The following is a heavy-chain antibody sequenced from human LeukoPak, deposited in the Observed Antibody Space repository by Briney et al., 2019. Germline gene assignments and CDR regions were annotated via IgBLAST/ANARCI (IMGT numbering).Heavy chain of an antibody. D-gene: IGHD3-22*01. J-gene: IGHJ4*02. Sequence: GGSLRLSCAASGFTVSSNYMSWVRQAPGKGLEWVSAISGSGGSTYYADSVKGRFTISRDNSKNTLYLQMNSLRAEDTAVYYCAKDLGSEFDSSGYYDYWGQGTLVTVSS. CDR1: GFTVSSNY. V-gene: IGHV3-23*01. CDR3: AKDLGSEFDSSGYYDY. CDR2: ISGSGGST.